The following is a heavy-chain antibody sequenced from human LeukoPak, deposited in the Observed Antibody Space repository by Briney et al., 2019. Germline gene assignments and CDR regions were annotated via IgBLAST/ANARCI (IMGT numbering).Heavy chain of an antibody. J-gene: IGHJ6*02. CDR3: ARVRVWRYYYYGMDV. Sequence: PSETLSLTCAVYGGSFSGYYWSWIRQPPGKGLEWIGEINHSGSTNYNPSLKSRVTISVDTSKNQFSLKLSSVTAADTAVYYCARVRVWRYYYYGMDVWGQGTTVTVSS. V-gene: IGHV4-34*01. CDR2: INHSGST. D-gene: IGHD2-21*01. CDR1: GGSFSGYY.